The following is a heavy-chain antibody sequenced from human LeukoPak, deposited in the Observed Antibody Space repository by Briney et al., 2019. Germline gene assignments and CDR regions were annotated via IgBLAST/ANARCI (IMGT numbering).Heavy chain of an antibody. CDR2: INPNSGGT. CDR3: AREDCSGGGCYFDY. CDR1: GYTFTGYY. D-gene: IGHD2-15*01. J-gene: IGHJ4*02. Sequence: ASVKVSCKASGYTFTGYYMHWVRQAPGQGLEWMGWINPNSGGTNYAQKFQGRVTVTRDTSISTAYMELSRLRSDDTAVYYCAREDCSGGGCYFDYWGQGTLVTVSS. V-gene: IGHV1-2*02.